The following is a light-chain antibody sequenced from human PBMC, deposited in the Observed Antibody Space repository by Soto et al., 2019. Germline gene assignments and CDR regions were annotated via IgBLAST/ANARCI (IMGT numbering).Light chain of an antibody. CDR2: VAS. V-gene: IGKV3-20*01. CDR1: QSVSSY. J-gene: IGKJ5*01. CDR3: QQYGSSPIT. Sequence: EIVLTQSPATLSLSAWERATLLCRDSQSVSSYLACYQQKPGQAPMLLIYVASTRATGIPDRFSGDGSVTHFTLTISRLEAEDFVMYYCQQYGSSPITFGQGTRLEIK.